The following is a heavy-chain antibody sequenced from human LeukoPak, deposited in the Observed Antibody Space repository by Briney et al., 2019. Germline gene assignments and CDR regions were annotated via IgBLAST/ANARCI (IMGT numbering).Heavy chain of an antibody. Sequence: GGSLRLSCAASGFTFSSYSMNWVRQAPGKGLEWVSSISSSSSYIYYADSVKGRFTISRDNAKNSLYLQMNSLRAEDTAVYYCAKDQVDYYGSGSYLDYWGQGALVTVSS. CDR3: AKDQVDYYGSGSYLDY. D-gene: IGHD3-10*01. CDR1: GFTFSSYS. CDR2: ISSSSSYI. V-gene: IGHV3-21*01. J-gene: IGHJ4*02.